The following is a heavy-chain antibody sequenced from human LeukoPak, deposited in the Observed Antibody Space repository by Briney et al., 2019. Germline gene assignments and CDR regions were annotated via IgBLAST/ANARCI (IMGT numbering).Heavy chain of an antibody. D-gene: IGHD3-22*01. Sequence: SVKVSCKASGGTFSSYAISWVRQAPGQGLEWMGRIIPIFGTANYAQKFQGRVTITTDEPTSTAYMELSSLRSEDTAVYYCARDQYDSSGYYYYWGQGTLVTVSS. V-gene: IGHV1-69*05. CDR2: IIPIFGTA. J-gene: IGHJ4*02. CDR3: ARDQYDSSGYYYY. CDR1: GGTFSSYA.